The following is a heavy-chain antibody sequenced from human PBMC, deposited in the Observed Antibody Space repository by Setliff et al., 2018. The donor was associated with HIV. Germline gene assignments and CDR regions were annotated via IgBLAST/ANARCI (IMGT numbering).Heavy chain of an antibody. D-gene: IGHD3-22*01. Sequence: GGSLRLSCAASGFTFSDYGMDWVRQAPGKGLEWVAVIWYDGSNKYYADSVKGRFTISRDNSKNTLYLQMNSLRAEDTAVYYCARGGKWDSSGSSAFAIWGQGKMVTVSS. CDR2: IWYDGSNK. CDR1: GFTFSDYG. CDR3: ARGGKWDSSGSSAFAI. J-gene: IGHJ3*02. V-gene: IGHV3-33*01.